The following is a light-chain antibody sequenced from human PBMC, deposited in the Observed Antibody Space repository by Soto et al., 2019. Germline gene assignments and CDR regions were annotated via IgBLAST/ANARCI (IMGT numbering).Light chain of an antibody. CDR2: EVT. V-gene: IGLV2-8*01. CDR3: TSYVGNDIWV. CDR1: SSDVGAYKY. J-gene: IGLJ3*02. Sequence: QSALTQPPSASGSPGQSVTISCTGTSSDVGAYKYVSWYQQYPGKAPKLMIYEVTKRPSGVHDRFSGSKSGNTASLTVSGLQAEDEADYYCTSYVGNDIWVFGGGTKLTVL.